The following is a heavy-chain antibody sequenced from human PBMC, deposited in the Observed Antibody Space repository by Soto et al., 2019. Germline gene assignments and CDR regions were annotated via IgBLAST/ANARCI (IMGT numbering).Heavy chain of an antibody. CDR1: GGCISSYY. D-gene: IGHD2-15*01. J-gene: IGHJ6*02. CDR3: ARARFQLLHPYYYGMDV. Sequence: SETLSLTCTVSGGCISSYYWSRIRQPPGKGLDWIGYIYYTEKTNYNPSLKSRVTISVDTSKNQFSLKLRSVTAADTGVYFCARARFQLLHPYYYGMDVWGQGPAVTVSS. V-gene: IGHV4-59*01. CDR2: IYYTEKT.